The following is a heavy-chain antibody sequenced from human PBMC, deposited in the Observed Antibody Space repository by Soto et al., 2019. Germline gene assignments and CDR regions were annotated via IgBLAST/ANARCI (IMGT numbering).Heavy chain of an antibody. CDR1: GFTFSSYA. D-gene: IGHD3-22*01. Sequence: EVQILESGGGLVQPGGSLRLSCAASGFTFSSYAMHWVRQAPGKGLAWVSGISDSGTGTYYADSVKGRFTISRDNSKNTVYLQMKSLRAEDTAVYYCAKDHTVVIRDAFDIWGQGTMVNVSS. CDR2: ISDSGTGT. J-gene: IGHJ3*02. CDR3: AKDHTVVIRDAFDI. V-gene: IGHV3-23*01.